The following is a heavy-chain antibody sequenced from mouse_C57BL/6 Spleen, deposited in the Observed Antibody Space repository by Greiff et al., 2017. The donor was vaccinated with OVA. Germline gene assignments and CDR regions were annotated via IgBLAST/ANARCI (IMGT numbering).Heavy chain of an antibody. V-gene: IGHV3-6*01. D-gene: IGHD2-4*01. CDR2: ISYDGSN. CDR1: GYSIPSGYY. Sequence: DVKLQESGPGLVKPSQSLSLTCSVTGYSIPSGYYWNWIRQFPGNKLEWMGYISYDGSNNYNPSLKNRISITRDTSKHQFFLKLNSVTTEDTATYYCARDDYDWCAYWGQGTLVTVSA. CDR3: ARDDYDWCAY. J-gene: IGHJ3*01.